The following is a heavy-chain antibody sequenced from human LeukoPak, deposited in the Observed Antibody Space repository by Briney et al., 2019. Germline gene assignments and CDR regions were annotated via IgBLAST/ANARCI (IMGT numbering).Heavy chain of an antibody. Sequence: GGSLRLSCAVSGFTFSDHYMDWVRQAPGKGLEWVGRSRNRAKSYTTDYAASVKGRFTISRDDSKSTLYLQMNSLETEDTAVYYCAKVDAGDGSYYFDSWGQGTLVTVSS. V-gene: IGHV3-72*01. D-gene: IGHD6-13*01. CDR3: AKVDAGDGSYYFDS. J-gene: IGHJ4*02. CDR2: SRNRAKSYTT. CDR1: GFTFSDHY.